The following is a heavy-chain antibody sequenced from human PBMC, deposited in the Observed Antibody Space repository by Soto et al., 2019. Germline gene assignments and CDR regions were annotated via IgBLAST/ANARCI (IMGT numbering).Heavy chain of an antibody. CDR1: GGSVSTGSYD. V-gene: IGHV4-61*01. CDR3: ARDGHGMDV. J-gene: IGHJ6*02. CDR2: IFFTGSA. Sequence: PSETLSLTCTVSGGSVSTGSYDWSWIRQPPGKGLEWIGKIFFTGSAHYNPSLRNRVTMSVDTSKDQFSLTLTSVTAADTAVYYCARDGHGMDVWGQGTTLTVSS.